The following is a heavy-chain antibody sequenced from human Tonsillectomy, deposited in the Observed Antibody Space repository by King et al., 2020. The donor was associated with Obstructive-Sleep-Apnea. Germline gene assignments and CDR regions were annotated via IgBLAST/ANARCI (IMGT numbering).Heavy chain of an antibody. Sequence: VTLQESGPVLVKPPETLTLTCTVSGFSLSNARLGVSWIRQPPGKALEWLAHIFSNDAKSYSTSLKTRLTISKDTSKSQVVLTMTNMDPEDTATYYCTRIKRELTEGFDCWAQGTLVTVSS. D-gene: IGHD1-26*01. CDR1: GFSLSNARLG. CDR3: TRIKRELTEGFDC. V-gene: IGHV2-26*01. CDR2: IFSNDAK. J-gene: IGHJ4*02.